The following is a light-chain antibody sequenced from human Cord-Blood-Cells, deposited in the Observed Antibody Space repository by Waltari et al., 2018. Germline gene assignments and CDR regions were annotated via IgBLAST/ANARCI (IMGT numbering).Light chain of an antibody. Sequence: DIVMTQSPDSLAVSLCERATINCKSSQSVLYSSNNKNYLAWYQQKPGQPPKLLIYWASTRESGVPDRFSGSGSRTDFTLTISSLQAEDVAVYYCQQYYSTPLTFGPGTKVDIK. CDR1: QSVLYSSNNKNY. CDR2: WAS. CDR3: QQYYSTPLT. V-gene: IGKV4-1*01. J-gene: IGKJ3*01.